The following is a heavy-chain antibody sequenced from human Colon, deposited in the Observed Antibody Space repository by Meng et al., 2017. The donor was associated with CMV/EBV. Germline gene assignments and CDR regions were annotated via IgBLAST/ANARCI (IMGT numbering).Heavy chain of an antibody. CDR1: GYSFINYY. D-gene: IGHD2-2*01. Sequence: ASVKVSCKASGYSFINYYMYWVRQAPGQGLEWMGMINPSGVGTSYAQKFQGRVTMTRDTSTSTFYMELSSLRSEDTAVYYCAREVVPAAMAYYYYGMDVWGQGTTVTVSS. J-gene: IGHJ6*02. CDR2: INPSGVGT. V-gene: IGHV1-46*01. CDR3: AREVVPAAMAYYYYGMDV.